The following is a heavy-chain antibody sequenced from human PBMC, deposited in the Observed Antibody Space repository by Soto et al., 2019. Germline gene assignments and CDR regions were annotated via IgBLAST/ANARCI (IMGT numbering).Heavy chain of an antibody. CDR1: GFTFSSYA. V-gene: IGHV3-23*01. CDR2: ISGSGGST. CDR3: AKDPRLRFLEWLLASYGMDV. D-gene: IGHD3-3*01. J-gene: IGHJ6*02. Sequence: PGGSLRLSCAASGFTFSSYAMRWVRQAPGKGLECVSAISGSGGSTYYADSVKGRFTISRDNSKNTLYLQMNSLRAEDTAVYYCAKDPRLRFLEWLLASYGMDVWGQGTTVTVSS.